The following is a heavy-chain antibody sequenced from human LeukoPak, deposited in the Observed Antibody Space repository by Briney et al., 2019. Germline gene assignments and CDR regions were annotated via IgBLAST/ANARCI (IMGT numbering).Heavy chain of an antibody. V-gene: IGHV4-59*12. Sequence: PSETLSLTCTVSGGSISSYYWSWIRQPPGKGLEWIGYIYYSGSTNYNPSLKSRVTISVDTSKNQFSLKLSSVTAADTAVYYCARGGLERGYFDYWGQGTLVTVSS. J-gene: IGHJ4*02. CDR2: IYYSGST. CDR3: ARGGLERGYFDY. D-gene: IGHD6-19*01. CDR1: GGSISSYY.